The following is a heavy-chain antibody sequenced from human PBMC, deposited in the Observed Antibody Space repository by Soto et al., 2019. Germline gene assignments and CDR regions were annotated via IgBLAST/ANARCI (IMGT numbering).Heavy chain of an antibody. CDR1: GFNFNTYW. CDR3: GRARVLYLDV. Sequence: EVQLVESGGGLVQPGGSLRLSCAASGFNFNTYWMHWVRQAPGKGLVWVSRINSDGSSTSYADSVKGRFTISRDNAKNTLHLQLNSTGVEAAAVYYCGRARVLYLDVWGQGTTVPVSS. V-gene: IGHV3-74*01. J-gene: IGHJ6*02. D-gene: IGHD2-15*01. CDR2: INSDGSST.